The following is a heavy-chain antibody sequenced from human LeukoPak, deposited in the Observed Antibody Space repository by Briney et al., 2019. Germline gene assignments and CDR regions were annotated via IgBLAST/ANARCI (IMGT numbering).Heavy chain of an antibody. CDR2: INPCGGST. J-gene: IGHJ3*02. V-gene: IGHV1-46*01. CDR3: ARDPRQLYCSGGSCYSGGPDAFDI. D-gene: IGHD2-15*01. Sequence: ASVKVSCKASGYTVTSYYMHWVRQAPGQGLEWMGIINPCGGSTSYTQKFQGRVTMTWDMSTSTVYMELSSLRSEDTAVYYCARDPRQLYCSGGSCYSGGPDAFDIWGQGTMVTVSS. CDR1: GYTVTSYY.